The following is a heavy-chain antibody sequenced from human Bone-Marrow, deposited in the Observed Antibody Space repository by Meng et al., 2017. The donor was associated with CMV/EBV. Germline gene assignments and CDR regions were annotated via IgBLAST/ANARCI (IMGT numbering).Heavy chain of an antibody. CDR2: MNPNSGNT. Sequence: GESLKISCKASGYTFTSYDINWVRQATGQGLEWMGWMNPNSGNTGYAQKFQGRVTMTRNTSISTAYMELSSLRSEDTAVYYCAIGSPTAMATYYYYGMDVWGQGTTVTVSS. CDR1: GYTFTSYD. D-gene: IGHD5-18*01. V-gene: IGHV1-8*01. CDR3: AIGSPTAMATYYYYGMDV. J-gene: IGHJ6*02.